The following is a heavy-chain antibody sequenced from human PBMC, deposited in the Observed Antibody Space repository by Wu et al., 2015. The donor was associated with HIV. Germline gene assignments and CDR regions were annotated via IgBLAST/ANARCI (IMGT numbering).Heavy chain of an antibody. D-gene: IGHD6-13*01. V-gene: IGHV1-69*13. CDR3: ASGILVHGSERWFDP. CDR2: IIPIFGTK. Sequence: QVELVQSGAEVKKPGSSMNISCKAFGGTFSGYGVNWVRQAPGQGLEWMGGIIPIFGTKKYAQKFQGRVTITSDESTAYMELTSLRSEDTAVYFCASGILVHGSERWFDPWGQGTLVTVSS. CDR1: GGTFSGYG. J-gene: IGHJ5*02.